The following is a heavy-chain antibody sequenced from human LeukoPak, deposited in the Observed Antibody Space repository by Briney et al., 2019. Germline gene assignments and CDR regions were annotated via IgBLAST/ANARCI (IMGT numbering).Heavy chain of an antibody. D-gene: IGHD4-11*01. Sequence: SETLSLTCTVSGGSISSSSYYWGWIRQPPGKGMEWIGSISYSGSTYYNPSLKSRVTISLDTSKNQFSLKLTSVTAADTAVYYCARDLGNDYPNWGQGTLVTVSS. V-gene: IGHV4-39*02. J-gene: IGHJ4*02. CDR3: ARDLGNDYPN. CDR2: ISYSGST. CDR1: GGSISSSSYY.